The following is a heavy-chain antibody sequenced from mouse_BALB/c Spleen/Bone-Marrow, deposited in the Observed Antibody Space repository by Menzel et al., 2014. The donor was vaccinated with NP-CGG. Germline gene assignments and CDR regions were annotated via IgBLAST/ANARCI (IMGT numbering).Heavy chain of an antibody. D-gene: IGHD2-3*01. V-gene: IGHV1-69*02. Sequence: QVQLQQSGADLVRPGASVRLSCKASGYTFTTYWINWVKQRPGQGLEWIGNIYPSDNYTNYNQKFKDRAILTVDKSSSTAYMQLSSPTSEDSAVYYCTRTYEYFDYWGQGTTLTVSS. CDR3: TRTYEYFDY. J-gene: IGHJ2*01. CDR2: IYPSDNYT. CDR1: GYTFTTYW.